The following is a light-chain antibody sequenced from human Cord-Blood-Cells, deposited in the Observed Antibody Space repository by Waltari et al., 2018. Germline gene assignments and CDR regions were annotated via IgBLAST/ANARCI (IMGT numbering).Light chain of an antibody. J-gene: IGLJ3*02. V-gene: IGLV1-44*01. CDR3: AAWDDSLNGFWV. Sequence: QSVLTQPPSASGTPGQRVTISCSGSSSNIGSNTVNWYQQPPGTAPKLLIYSNNQRPSGAPDRFSGSKSGTSASLAISGLQSEDEADYYCAAWDDSLNGFWVFGGGTKLTVL. CDR2: SNN. CDR1: SSNIGSNT.